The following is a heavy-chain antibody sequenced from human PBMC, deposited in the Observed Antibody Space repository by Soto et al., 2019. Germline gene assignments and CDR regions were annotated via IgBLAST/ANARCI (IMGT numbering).Heavy chain of an antibody. CDR1: GAPINGGVYY. D-gene: IGHD2-21*02. CDR2: IYFSGTT. CDR3: ASGDAWGVLLAY. V-gene: IGHV4-31*03. Sequence: QVQLQESGPGLVKPSETLSLTCTVSGAPINGGVYYWSWVRQLPGKGLEWIGYIYFSGTTYYNPSLESRVTISLDTSQNQCSLKLTFMSAADTAVYYCASGDAWGVLLAYWGQGTLVTVSS. J-gene: IGHJ4*02.